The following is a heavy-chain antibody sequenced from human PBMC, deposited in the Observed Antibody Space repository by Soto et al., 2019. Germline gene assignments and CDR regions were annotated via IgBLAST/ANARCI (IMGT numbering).Heavy chain of an antibody. J-gene: IGHJ4*02. Sequence: QVQLQESGPGLVKPSQTLSLTCTVSGGSISSGGYHWGWIRQHPGKGLEWIGYIYHSGTTYFNPSLKSRVTISVDTSENQFSLKLSSLTAADTAFYYCARLRTRDSGAFDFWGQGTLVTVSS. V-gene: IGHV4-31*03. D-gene: IGHD2-2*01. CDR1: GGSISSGGYH. CDR2: IYHSGTT. CDR3: ARLRTRDSGAFDF.